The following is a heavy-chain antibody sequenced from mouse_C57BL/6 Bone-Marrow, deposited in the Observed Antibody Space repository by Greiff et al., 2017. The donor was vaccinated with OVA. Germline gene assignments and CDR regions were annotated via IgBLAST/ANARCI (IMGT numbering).Heavy chain of an antibody. Sequence: EVKLVESGGGLVQPGGSLKLSCAASGFTFSDYYMYWVRQTPEKRLEWVAYISNGGGSTYYPDTVKGRFTISRDNAKNTLYLQMSRLKSEDTAMYYCARGTFYAMDYWGQGTSVTVSS. CDR1: GFTFSDYY. CDR2: ISNGGGST. D-gene: IGHD3-3*01. V-gene: IGHV5-12*01. CDR3: ARGTFYAMDY. J-gene: IGHJ4*01.